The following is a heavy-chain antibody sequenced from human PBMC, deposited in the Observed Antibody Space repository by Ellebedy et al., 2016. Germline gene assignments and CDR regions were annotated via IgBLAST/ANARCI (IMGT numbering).Heavy chain of an antibody. J-gene: IGHJ3*02. CDR2: IYYSGST. CDR1: GGSISSYY. V-gene: IGHV4-59*01. CDR3: ASYGGYSSSSPGAFDI. D-gene: IGHD6-6*01. Sequence: SETLSLTCTVSGGSISSYYWSWIRQPPGKGLEWIGYIYYSGSTNYNPSLKSRVTISVDTSKNQFSLKLSSVTAADTAVYYCASYGGYSSSSPGAFDIWGQGTMVTVSS.